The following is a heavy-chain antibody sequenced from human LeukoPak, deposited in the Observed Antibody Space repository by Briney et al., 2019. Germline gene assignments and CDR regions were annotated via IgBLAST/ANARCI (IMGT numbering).Heavy chain of an antibody. V-gene: IGHV4-59*01. CDR3: ARDVNVGYYYYMDV. CDR2: IYYSGST. J-gene: IGHJ6*03. CDR1: GGSISSYY. D-gene: IGHD1-26*01. Sequence: SETLSLTCTVSGGSISSYYWSWIRQPPGKGLEWIGYIYYSGSTNYNPSLKSRVTISVDTSKNQFSLKLSSVTAADTAVYYCARDVNVGYYYYMDVWGKGTTVTVSS.